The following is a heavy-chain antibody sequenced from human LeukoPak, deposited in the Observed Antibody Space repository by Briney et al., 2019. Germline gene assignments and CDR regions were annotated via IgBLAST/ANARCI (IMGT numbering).Heavy chain of an antibody. J-gene: IGHJ5*02. Sequence: SVKVSCKASGGTFSSYAISWVRQAPGQGLEWMGGIIPIFGTANYAQKFQGRVTITTDESTSTVYMELSSLRSEDTAVYYCARRMGSSWYPNWFDPWGQGTLVTVSS. V-gene: IGHV1-69*05. CDR2: IIPIFGTA. D-gene: IGHD6-13*01. CDR1: GGTFSSYA. CDR3: ARRMGSSWYPNWFDP.